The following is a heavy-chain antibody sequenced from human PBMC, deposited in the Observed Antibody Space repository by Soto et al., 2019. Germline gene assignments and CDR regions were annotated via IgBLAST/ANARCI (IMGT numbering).Heavy chain of an antibody. J-gene: IGHJ6*02. V-gene: IGHV4-4*02. CDR1: GGSISSSNW. CDR2: IYHSGST. CDR3: ARDAITAMVGANYYYYYGMDV. D-gene: IGHD5-18*01. Sequence: SETLSLTCAVSGGSISSSNWWSWVRQPPGKGLEWIGEIYHSGSTNYNPSLKSRVTISVDKSKNQFSLKLSSVTAADTAVYYCARDAITAMVGANYYYYYGMDVWGQGTTVTVSS.